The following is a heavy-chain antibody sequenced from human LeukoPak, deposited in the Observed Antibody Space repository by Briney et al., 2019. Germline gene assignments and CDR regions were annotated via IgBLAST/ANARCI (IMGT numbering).Heavy chain of an antibody. V-gene: IGHV4-59*08. CDR2: IYYSGSN. CDR3: ATYSSRWRGFDY. Sequence: SETLSLTCTVSGGSISSYDWSWIRQPPGKGLEWIGCIYYSGSNNYNPSLKSRVTISVDTSKNQFSLKLSSVTAADTAVYYCATYSSRWRGFDYWGQGTLVTVSS. CDR1: GGSISSYD. J-gene: IGHJ4*02. D-gene: IGHD6-13*01.